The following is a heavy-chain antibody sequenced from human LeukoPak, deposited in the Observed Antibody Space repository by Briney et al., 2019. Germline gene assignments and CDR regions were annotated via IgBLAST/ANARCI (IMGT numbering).Heavy chain of an antibody. V-gene: IGHV3-11*01. CDR1: GFTFSNYY. J-gene: IGHJ4*02. D-gene: IGHD1-26*01. Sequence: NTGGSLRLSCAASGFTFSNYYMSWIRQAPGKGLEWVSYINPVSSEIYYADSVKGRFTISRDNAKNSLYLQLNSLTAEDTAVYYCARYHGIVGLFDYWGQGALVTVSS. CDR2: INPVSSEI. CDR3: ARYHGIVGLFDY.